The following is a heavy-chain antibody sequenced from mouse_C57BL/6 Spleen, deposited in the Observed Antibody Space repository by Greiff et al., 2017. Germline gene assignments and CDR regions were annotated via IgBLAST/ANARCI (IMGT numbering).Heavy chain of an antibody. Sequence: VQLQESGPGLVQPSQSLSITCTVSGFSLTSYGVHWVRQSPGKGLEWLGVIWGGGSTDYNAAFMSRLSITKDNSKSHVFFKMNSLQADDTAIYYCAKKGAVVAPFAYWGQGTLVTVSA. CDR3: AKKGAVVAPFAY. CDR2: IWGGGST. V-gene: IGHV2-5*01. J-gene: IGHJ3*01. D-gene: IGHD1-1*01. CDR1: GFSLTSYG.